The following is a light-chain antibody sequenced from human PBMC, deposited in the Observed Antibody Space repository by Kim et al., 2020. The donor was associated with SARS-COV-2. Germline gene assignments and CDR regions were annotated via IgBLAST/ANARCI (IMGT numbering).Light chain of an antibody. CDR1: KLGDKY. CDR2: QHN. J-gene: IGLJ2*01. Sequence: SYELTQPPSVSVFPGQTASITCSGDKLGDKYACWYQQKPGQSPVLVIYQHNKRPSGIPERFSGSNSGNTATLTISGTQAMDEADYYCQAWDSSTVVFAGGTQLTVL. V-gene: IGLV3-1*01. CDR3: QAWDSSTVV.